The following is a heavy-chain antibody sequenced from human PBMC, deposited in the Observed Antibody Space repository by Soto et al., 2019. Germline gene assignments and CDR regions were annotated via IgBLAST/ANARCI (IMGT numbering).Heavy chain of an antibody. CDR1: CYTFISYW. CDR3: ARIIAASGTGFDY. Sequence: GESLKISCKGSCYTFISYWIGWVRQKPGKGLEWMGMIYPGDSDTRYSPSFQGQVTISADKSVNTAYLQWSSLEASDTAVYYCARIIAASGTGFDYWGQGTLVTVSS. V-gene: IGHV5-51*01. J-gene: IGHJ4*02. CDR2: IYPGDSDT. D-gene: IGHD3-16*02.